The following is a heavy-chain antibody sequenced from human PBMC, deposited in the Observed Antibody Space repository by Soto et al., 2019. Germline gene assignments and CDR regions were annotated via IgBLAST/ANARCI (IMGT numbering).Heavy chain of an antibody. Sequence: QVQLQQWGAGLLKPSETLSLTCAVYGGSFSGYYWSWIRQPAWKGLEWIGEINHSGSTNYNPSLKSRVTISVDTSKNQFSLKLSSVTAADTAVYYCARVGIGDYYYYYMDVWGKGTTVTVSS. V-gene: IGHV4-34*01. J-gene: IGHJ6*03. D-gene: IGHD3-16*01. CDR1: GGSFSGYY. CDR2: INHSGST. CDR3: ARVGIGDYYYYYMDV.